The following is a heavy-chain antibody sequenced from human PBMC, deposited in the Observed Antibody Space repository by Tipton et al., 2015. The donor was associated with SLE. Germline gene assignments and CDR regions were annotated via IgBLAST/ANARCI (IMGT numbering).Heavy chain of an antibody. V-gene: IGHV4-38-2*01. CDR1: GYSISSGYY. Sequence: TLSLTCAVSGYSISSGYYWGWIRQPPGKGLEWIGSIYHSGSTYYHPSLKSRVTISVDTSKNQFSLKLSSVTAADTAVYYCARGSGYCSGGSCYPNWFDPWGQGTLVTVSS. J-gene: IGHJ5*02. CDR2: IYHSGST. CDR3: ARGSGYCSGGSCYPNWFDP. D-gene: IGHD2-15*01.